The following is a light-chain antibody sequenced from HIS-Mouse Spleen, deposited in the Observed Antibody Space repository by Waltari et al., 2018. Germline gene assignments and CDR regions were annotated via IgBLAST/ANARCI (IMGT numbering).Light chain of an antibody. CDR1: INIVGNQG. V-gene: IGLV10-54*02. CDR2: RNN. J-gene: IGLJ6*01. Sequence: QAGLTQPPSVSKGLRQTATLTCTGNINIVGNQGAAWLQQHQGHPPKLLSYRNNNRPSGISERFSASRSGNTASLTITGLQPEDEADYYCSALDSSLSANVFGSGTKVTVL. CDR3: SALDSSLSANV.